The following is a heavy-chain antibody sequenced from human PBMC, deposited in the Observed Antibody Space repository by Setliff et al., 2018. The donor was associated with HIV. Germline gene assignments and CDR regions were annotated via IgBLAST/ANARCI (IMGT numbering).Heavy chain of an antibody. J-gene: IGHJ6*03. V-gene: IGHV3-11*05. CDR1: GFTFSDYY. D-gene: IGHD3-22*01. CDR2: ISSSSSYT. CDR3: ARDRNYDSTYYYYYMDV. Sequence: GESLKISCAASGFTFSDYYMSWIRQAPGKGLEWVSYISSSSSYTNYADSVKGRFTISRDNAKNSLYLQMNSLRAEDTAVYYCARDRNYDSTYYYYYMDVWGKGTTVTVSS.